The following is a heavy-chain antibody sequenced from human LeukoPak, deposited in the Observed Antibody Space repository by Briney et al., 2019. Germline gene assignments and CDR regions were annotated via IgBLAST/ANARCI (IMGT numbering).Heavy chain of an antibody. D-gene: IGHD2-21*02. V-gene: IGHV4-34*01. J-gene: IGHJ3*02. Sequence: SETLSLTCAVYGGSFSGYYWSWIRQPPGKGLEWIGEINHSGSTNYNPSLKCRVTISVDTSKNQFSLKLSSVTAADTAVYYCARQVVTDAFDIWGQGTMVTVSS. CDR1: GGSFSGYY. CDR3: ARQVVTDAFDI. CDR2: INHSGST.